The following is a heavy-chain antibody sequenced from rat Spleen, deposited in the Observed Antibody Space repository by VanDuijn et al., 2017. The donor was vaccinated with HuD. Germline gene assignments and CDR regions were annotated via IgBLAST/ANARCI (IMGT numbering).Heavy chain of an antibody. CDR1: GYAITSSYR. V-gene: IGHV3-3*01. CDR3: ARPANFGGGYYFDY. J-gene: IGHJ2*01. D-gene: IGHD1-11*01. Sequence: EVQLQESGPGLVKPSQSLSLTCSVTGYAITSSYRWNWIRKFPGNKLEWMGYINNAGTTNYNPSLKSRISITRDTSKNQFFLQLTSATTEDTATYYCARPANFGGGYYFDYWGQGVMVTVSS. CDR2: INNAGTT.